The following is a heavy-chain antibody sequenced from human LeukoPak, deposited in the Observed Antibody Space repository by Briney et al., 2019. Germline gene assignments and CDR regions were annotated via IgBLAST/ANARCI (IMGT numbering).Heavy chain of an antibody. CDR1: GFTFSSYA. J-gene: IGHJ4*02. CDR3: AKDYYGSGSYPHYFDC. D-gene: IGHD3-10*01. Sequence: GGSLRLSCAASGFTFSSYAMSWVRQAPGKGLEWVSAISGSGGSTYYADSVKGRFTISRDNSKNTLYLQMNSLRAEDTAVYYCAKDYYGSGSYPHYFDCWGQGTLVTVSS. CDR2: ISGSGGST. V-gene: IGHV3-23*01.